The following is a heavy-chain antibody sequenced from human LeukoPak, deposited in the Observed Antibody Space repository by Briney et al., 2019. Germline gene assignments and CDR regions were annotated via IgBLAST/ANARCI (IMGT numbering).Heavy chain of an antibody. CDR1: GGSISNYY. D-gene: IGHD3-3*02. V-gene: IGHV4-59*01. CDR3: ARSQTLAV. CDR2: IFYSGST. Sequence: SETLSLTCTVSGGSISNYYWSWIRQPPGKGLEWIGCIFYSGSTNYNPSLKSRVTISVDTSKNQFSLKLSSVTAADTAVYYCARSQTLAVWGQGTLVTVSS. J-gene: IGHJ4*02.